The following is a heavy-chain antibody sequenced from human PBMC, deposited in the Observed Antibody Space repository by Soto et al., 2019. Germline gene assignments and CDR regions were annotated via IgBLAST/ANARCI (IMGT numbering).Heavy chain of an antibody. CDR3: ARVGYYYDSSGYSLSFDY. CDR2: MNPNSGNT. J-gene: IGHJ4*02. D-gene: IGHD3-22*01. Sequence: SVKACCKESGDTLTSYDINSVRQENRQGLEWMGWMNPNSGNTGYAQKFQGRVTMTRNTSISTAYMELSSLRSEDTAVYYCARVGYYYDSSGYSLSFDYCGQGTLVTVPS. CDR1: GDTLTSYD. V-gene: IGHV1-8*01.